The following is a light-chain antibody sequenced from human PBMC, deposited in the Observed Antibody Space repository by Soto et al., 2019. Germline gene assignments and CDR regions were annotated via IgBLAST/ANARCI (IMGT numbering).Light chain of an antibody. Sequence: QSALTQPASVSGSPGQSITISCTGTSSDVAAYNFVSWYQQHPGEVPKFMIYEVIKRPSGISDRFSGSKSGNTASLTISGLQAEDEADYYCSAYTHSNTVIFGGGTQLTVL. V-gene: IGLV2-14*03. CDR3: SAYTHSNTVI. CDR2: EVI. J-gene: IGLJ2*01. CDR1: SSDVAAYNF.